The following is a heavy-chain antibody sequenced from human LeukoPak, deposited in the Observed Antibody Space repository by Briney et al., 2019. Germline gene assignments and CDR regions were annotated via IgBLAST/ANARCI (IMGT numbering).Heavy chain of an antibody. CDR2: IYYSGST. CDR1: GGSISSYY. J-gene: IGHJ4*02. Sequence: SETLSLTCTVSGGSISSYYWSWIRQPPGKGLEWIGYIYYSGSTNYNPSLKSRVTISVDTSKNQFSLKLSSVTAADTAVYYCARDTRQQLRGFDYWGQGTLVTVSS. CDR3: ARDTRQQLRGFDY. D-gene: IGHD6-13*01. V-gene: IGHV4-59*01.